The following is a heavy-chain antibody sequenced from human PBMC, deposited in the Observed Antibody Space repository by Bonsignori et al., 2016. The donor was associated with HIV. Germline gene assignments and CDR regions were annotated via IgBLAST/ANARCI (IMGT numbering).Heavy chain of an antibody. CDR2: INHRGST. Sequence: QVQLQQWGAGLLKPSETLSLTCTVYGESFSGYYWSWIRQPPGKGLEWIGEINHRGSTNYNPSLKSRVIILVDTSKNQFSLNLSSVTAADTAFYYCARGRNITMVRELPKRRNWFDPWADGTLVTV. CDR3: ARGRNITMVRELPKRRNWFDP. D-gene: IGHD3-10*01. V-gene: IGHV4-34*01. CDR1: GESFSGYY. J-gene: IGHJ5*02.